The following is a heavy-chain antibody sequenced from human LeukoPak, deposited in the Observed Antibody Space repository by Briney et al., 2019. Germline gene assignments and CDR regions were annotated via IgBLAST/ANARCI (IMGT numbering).Heavy chain of an antibody. D-gene: IGHD6-13*01. CDR2: MSNSGGS. CDR1: YDSVSNYY. J-gene: IGHJ4*02. CDR3: ARVAAAGMI. V-gene: IGHV4-59*02. Sequence: SETLSLTCTVSYDSVSNYYWSWIRQTPEKGLEWIGYMSNSGGSDYGPSLKSRVAMSVDMSKNQFSLKLSSVTAADTAVYYCARVAAAGMIWGQGTLVTVSS.